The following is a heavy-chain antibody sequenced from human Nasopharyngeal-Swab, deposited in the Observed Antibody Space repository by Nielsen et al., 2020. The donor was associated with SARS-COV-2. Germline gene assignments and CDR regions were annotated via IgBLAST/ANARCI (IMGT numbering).Heavy chain of an antibody. CDR1: GYTFTSYY. CDR3: ARGGEMATITRDAFDI. D-gene: IGHD5-24*01. J-gene: IGHJ3*02. CDR2: INPSGGST. Sequence: ASVKVSCKASGYTFTSYYMHWVRQAPGQGLEWMGIINPSGGSTSYAQKFQGRVTMTRDTPTSTVYMELSSLRSEDTAVYYCARGGEMATITRDAFDIWDQGTMVTVSS. V-gene: IGHV1-46*01.